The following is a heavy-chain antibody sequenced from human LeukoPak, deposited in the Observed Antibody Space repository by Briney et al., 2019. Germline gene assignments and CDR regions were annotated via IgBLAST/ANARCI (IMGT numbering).Heavy chain of an antibody. CDR3: ARGLALHDY. V-gene: IGHV4-34*01. Sequence: PSETLSLTCAVYGGSFSGYYWSWIRQPPGKGLEWIGEINQSGSTNYNPSLKSRVTISVDTSKNQFSLKLSSVTAADTAVYYCARGLALHDYWGQGTLVTVSS. CDR2: INQSGST. J-gene: IGHJ4*02. CDR1: GGSFSGYY.